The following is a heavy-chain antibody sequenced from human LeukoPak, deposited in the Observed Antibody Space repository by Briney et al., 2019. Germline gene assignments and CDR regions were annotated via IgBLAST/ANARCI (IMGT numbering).Heavy chain of an antibody. V-gene: IGHV1-8*02. Sequence: ASVKVSCKASGYTFTSYGISWVRQAPGQGLEWMGWMNPNSGNTGYAQKFQGRVTMTRNTSISTAYMELSSLRSEDTAVYYCARVDRGSSWFPLDYWGQGTLVTVSS. CDR3: ARVDRGSSWFPLDY. CDR1: GYTFTSYG. D-gene: IGHD6-13*01. CDR2: MNPNSGNT. J-gene: IGHJ4*02.